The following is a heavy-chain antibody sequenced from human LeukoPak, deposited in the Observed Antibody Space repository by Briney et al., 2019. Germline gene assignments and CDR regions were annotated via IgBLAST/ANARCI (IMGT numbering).Heavy chain of an antibody. D-gene: IGHD4-17*01. CDR2: ISSSSSYI. Sequence: GGSLRLSCAASGFTFSTYSMNWVRQAPGKGLEWVSSISSSSSYIYYADSVKGRFTISRDNAKNSLYLQMNSLRAEDAAVYYCARGSRYGDYPYYCDFWGQGTLVTVSS. J-gene: IGHJ4*02. V-gene: IGHV3-21*01. CDR3: ARGSRYGDYPYYCDF. CDR1: GFTFSTYS.